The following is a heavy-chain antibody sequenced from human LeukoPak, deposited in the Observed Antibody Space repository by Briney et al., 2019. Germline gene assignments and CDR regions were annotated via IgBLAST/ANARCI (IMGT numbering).Heavy chain of an antibody. D-gene: IGHD3-10*01. CDR3: ARLNLKRITMVRGVFDP. CDR2: IYYSGST. CDR1: GGSISSSSYY. J-gene: IGHJ5*02. Sequence: SETLSLTCTVSGGSISSSSYYWGWIRQPTGKGLEWVGSIYYSGSTYYNPSLKSRVTISVDTSKNQFSLKLSSVTAADTAVYYCARLNLKRITMVRGVFDPWGQGTLVTVSS. V-gene: IGHV4-39*01.